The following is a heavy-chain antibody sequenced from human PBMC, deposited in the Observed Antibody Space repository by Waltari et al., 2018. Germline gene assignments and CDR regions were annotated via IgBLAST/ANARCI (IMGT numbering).Heavy chain of an antibody. J-gene: IGHJ4*02. Sequence: QVQVVESGGGVAQPGSSLRLSCAASGFTFRNFAMHWVRQAPGKGLEWVAVISEDGSIERYGDSVKGRFTISRDNSKNTLYLQMNSLTAEDTALYYCARAYSRSWYAAYWGQGTLVTVSS. V-gene: IGHV3-30*04. D-gene: IGHD6-13*01. CDR1: GFTFRNFA. CDR3: ARAYSRSWYAAY. CDR2: ISEDGSIE.